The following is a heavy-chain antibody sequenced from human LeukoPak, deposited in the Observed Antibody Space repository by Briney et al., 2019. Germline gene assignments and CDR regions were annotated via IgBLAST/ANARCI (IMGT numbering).Heavy chain of an antibody. V-gene: IGHV3-53*01. CDR2: LHSGGDT. CDR1: GFNVRSNC. Sequence: GGSLRLSCAVSGFNVRSNCMTWVRQAPGKGLEWVSVLHSGGDTYYADSVRGRFTISRDNSENMLFLQMNGLRADDSAIYYCARGKVYYYYDYWGQGTLVTVSS. D-gene: IGHD5/OR15-5a*01. J-gene: IGHJ4*02. CDR3: ARGKVYYYYDY.